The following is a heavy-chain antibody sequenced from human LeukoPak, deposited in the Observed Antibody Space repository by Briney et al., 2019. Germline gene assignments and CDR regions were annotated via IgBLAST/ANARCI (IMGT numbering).Heavy chain of an antibody. V-gene: IGHV3-23*01. Sequence: GGSLRLSCAASGFTFSSYAMSWVRQAPGKGLEWVSSISGGGDNTYYADSVKGRFTISRDNSKNTLYVQMNSLRAEDTAVYYCARDVEQWLVRVYYFDYWGQGTLVTVSS. J-gene: IGHJ4*02. CDR1: GFTFSSYA. CDR2: ISGGGDNT. D-gene: IGHD6-19*01. CDR3: ARDVEQWLVRVYYFDY.